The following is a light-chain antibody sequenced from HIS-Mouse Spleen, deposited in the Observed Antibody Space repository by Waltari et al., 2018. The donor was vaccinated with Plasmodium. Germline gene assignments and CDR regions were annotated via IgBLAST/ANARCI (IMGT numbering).Light chain of an antibody. CDR2: PDS. V-gene: IGLV3-1*01. J-gene: IGLJ2*01. Sequence: SYELTQQPSVSVSPGQTASITCAGDTLGDKYACWYQQKPGQSPVLVIYPDSKRPSGIPERFSGSNSGNTATLTISGTQAMDEADYYCQAWDSSTVVFGGGTKLTVL. CDR1: TLGDKY. CDR3: QAWDSSTVV.